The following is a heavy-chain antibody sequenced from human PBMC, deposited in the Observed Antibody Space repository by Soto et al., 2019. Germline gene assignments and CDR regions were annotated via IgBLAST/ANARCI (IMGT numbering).Heavy chain of an antibody. V-gene: IGHV3-23*01. CDR2: IGGSDGST. CDR1: GFTFSSYA. CDR3: AKERLGSVGGLYDP. D-gene: IGHD3-10*01. Sequence: EVQLLESGGGLVQPGGSLRLSCAASGFTFSSYAMTWVRQAPGKGLEWVSCIGGSDGSTYYADSVKGRFTISRDNSKNTLHLQMNSLRVEDTAVYYCAKERLGSVGGLYDPWGQGTLVTVSS. J-gene: IGHJ5*02.